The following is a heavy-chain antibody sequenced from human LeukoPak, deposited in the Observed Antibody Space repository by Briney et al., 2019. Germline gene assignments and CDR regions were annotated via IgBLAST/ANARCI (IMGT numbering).Heavy chain of an antibody. Sequence: GSLRLSCAASGFTFSGSAMHWVRQASGKGLEWVGRIRSKANSYATAYAASVKGRFTISRDDSKNTAYLQMNSLKTEDTAVYYCTRQTSDNWFDPWGQGTLVTVSS. J-gene: IGHJ5*02. CDR3: TRQTSDNWFDP. CDR1: GFTFSGSA. D-gene: IGHD4-11*01. V-gene: IGHV3-73*01. CDR2: IRSKANSYAT.